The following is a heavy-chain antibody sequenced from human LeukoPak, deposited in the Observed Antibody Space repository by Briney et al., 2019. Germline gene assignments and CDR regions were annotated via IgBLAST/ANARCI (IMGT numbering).Heavy chain of an antibody. CDR1: GFTFSSYN. CDR3: ARVGGHCTSTSCPPPDY. V-gene: IGHV3-21*01. CDR2: IDSSSRYI. D-gene: IGHD2-2*01. Sequence: TGGSLRPSCAASGFTFSSYNMDWVRQAPGKGLEWVSFIDSSSRYIYQADSVKGRFTISRDNAKSSVFLQMNSLRAEDTAVYYCARVGGHCTSTSCPPPDYWGQGTLVTVSS. J-gene: IGHJ4*02.